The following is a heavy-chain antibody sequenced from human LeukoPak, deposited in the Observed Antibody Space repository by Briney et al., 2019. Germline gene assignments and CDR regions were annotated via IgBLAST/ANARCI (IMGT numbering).Heavy chain of an antibody. CDR2: ISSSSSYI. CDR1: GFTFSSYS. CDR3: AGRTRGGWFDP. J-gene: IGHJ5*02. V-gene: IGHV3-21*01. D-gene: IGHD3-16*01. Sequence: GGTLRLSCAASGFTFSSYSMNWVRQAPGKGLEWVSSISSSSSYIYYADSVKGRFTISRDNAKNSLYLQMNSLRAEDTAVYYCAGRTRGGWFDPWGQGTLVTVSS.